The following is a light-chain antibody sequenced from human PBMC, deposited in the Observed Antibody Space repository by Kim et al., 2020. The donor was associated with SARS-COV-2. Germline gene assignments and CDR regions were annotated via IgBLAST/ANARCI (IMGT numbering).Light chain of an antibody. CDR2: AAS. V-gene: IGKV1-8*01. CDR3: QQYYSYPIT. Sequence: ASTGDRVTITCRASQGISSYLAWYQQKPGKAPKLLIYAASTLQSGVPSRFSGSGSGTDFTLTISCLQSEDFETYYCQQYYSYPITFGQGTRLEIK. J-gene: IGKJ5*01. CDR1: QGISSY.